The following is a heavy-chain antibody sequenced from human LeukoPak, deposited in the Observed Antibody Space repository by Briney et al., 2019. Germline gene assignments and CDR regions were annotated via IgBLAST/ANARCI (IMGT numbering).Heavy chain of an antibody. CDR2: IRSKAYGGTT. CDR3: TREDDSSGYYYVSPLGY. J-gene: IGHJ4*02. CDR1: GFTFGDYA. Sequence: GGSLRLSCTASGFTFGDYAMSWVRQAPGKGLEWVGFIRSKAYGGTTEYAASVKGRFTISRDDSKSIAYLQMNSLKTEDTAVYYCTREDDSSGYYYVSPLGYWGQGTLVTVYS. V-gene: IGHV3-49*04. D-gene: IGHD3-22*01.